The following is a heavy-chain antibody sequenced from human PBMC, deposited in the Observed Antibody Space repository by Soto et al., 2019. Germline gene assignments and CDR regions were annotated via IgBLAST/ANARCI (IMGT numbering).Heavy chain of an antibody. CDR2: IYYSGST. Sequence: ASETLSLTCTVSGGSISSYYWSWIRQPPGKGLEWIAYIYYSGSTNYNPSLKSRVTISVDTSKNQFSLELSSVTAADTAVYYCARDAGYSSGWDYYFGYWGQGTLVTVSS. J-gene: IGHJ4*02. CDR3: ARDAGYSSGWDYYFGY. CDR1: GGSISSYY. D-gene: IGHD6-19*01. V-gene: IGHV4-59*01.